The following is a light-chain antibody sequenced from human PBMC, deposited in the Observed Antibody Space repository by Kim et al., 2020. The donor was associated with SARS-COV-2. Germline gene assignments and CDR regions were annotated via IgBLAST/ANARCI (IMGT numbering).Light chain of an antibody. CDR1: QSISNY. CDR3: QQSYRTPRT. Sequence: DIQMTQSPSSLSASVGDRVTITCRASQSISNYLNWYQQKPGKAPKLLIYAASSLQSGVPSRFSGSGSGTDFTLTISSLQPEDFATYYCQQSYRTPRTHGQGTKVDIK. V-gene: IGKV1-39*01. CDR2: AAS. J-gene: IGKJ1*01.